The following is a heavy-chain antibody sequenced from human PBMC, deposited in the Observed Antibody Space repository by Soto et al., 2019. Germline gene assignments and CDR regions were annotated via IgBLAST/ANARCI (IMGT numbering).Heavy chain of an antibody. CDR1: GGSFSGYY. CDR3: ARGAGYSSGPNDY. V-gene: IGHV4-34*01. Sequence: QVQLQQWGAGLLKPSETLSLTCAVYGGSFSGYYWSWIRQPPGKGLEWIGEINHSGSTNYNPSLKSRVTISVDTSKNQFSLKLSSVTAADTAVYYCARGAGYSSGPNDYWGQGTLVTVSS. CDR2: INHSGST. J-gene: IGHJ4*02. D-gene: IGHD6-19*01.